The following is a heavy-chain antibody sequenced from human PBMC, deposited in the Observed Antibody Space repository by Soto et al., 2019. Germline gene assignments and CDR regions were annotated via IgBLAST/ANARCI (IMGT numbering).Heavy chain of an antibody. V-gene: IGHV1-8*01. CDR1: GYTFTTYD. D-gene: IGHD3-10*01. J-gene: IGHJ6*02. CDR3: VRERGLSSFYGMDV. Sequence: ASVKVSCKASGYTFTTYDINWVRQATGQGLERMGWMNPKSANTGYAQNFQGRVTLTRNTSISTACMELTNLRSEDTAVYYCVRERGLSSFYGMDVWGQGTTVTVSS. CDR2: MNPKSANT.